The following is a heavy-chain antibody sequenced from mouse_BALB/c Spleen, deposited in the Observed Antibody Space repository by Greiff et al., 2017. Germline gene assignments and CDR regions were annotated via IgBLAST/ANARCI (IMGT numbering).Heavy chain of an antibody. D-gene: IGHD1-1*01. Sequence: EVQVVESGGGLVQPGGSLKLSCAASGFTFSSYGMSWVRQTPDKRLELVATINSNGGSTYYPDSVKGRFTISRDNAKNTLYLQMSSLKSEDTAMYYCAREYYGSSGYFDYWGQGTTLTVSS. CDR3: AREYYGSSGYFDY. CDR2: INSNGGST. CDR1: GFTFSSYG. J-gene: IGHJ2*01. V-gene: IGHV5-6-3*01.